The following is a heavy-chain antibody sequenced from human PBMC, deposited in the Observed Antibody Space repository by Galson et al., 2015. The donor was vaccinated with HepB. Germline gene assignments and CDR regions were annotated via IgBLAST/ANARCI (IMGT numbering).Heavy chain of an antibody. Sequence: SLRLSCAASGFTFPSYWMSWVRQAPGKGLEWVANIKQDGSDKYYLDSVKGRFTISRDNAKNSLYLQVNSLRAEDTALYYCARRSGSYFEVILGRFDHWGQGTLVTVSS. J-gene: IGHJ4*02. V-gene: IGHV3-7*01. CDR3: ARRSGSYFEVILGRFDH. CDR2: IKQDGSDK. D-gene: IGHD1-26*01. CDR1: GFTFPSYW.